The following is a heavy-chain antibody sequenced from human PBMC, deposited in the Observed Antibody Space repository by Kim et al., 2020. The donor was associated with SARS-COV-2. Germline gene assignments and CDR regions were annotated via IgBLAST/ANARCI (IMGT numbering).Heavy chain of an antibody. CDR2: VFYTGST. CDR3: AKHGVETSARYYFHS. Sequence: SETLSLTCAVSGASLSSRNSFWAWIRQPPGKGLEWIGTVFYTGSTYYNPSLESRVTLSVDTSRSQFSLKMKSVTDADTAIYYCAKHGVETSARYYFHSWG. J-gene: IGHJ5*01. CDR1: GASLSSRNSF. D-gene: IGHD3-10*01. V-gene: IGHV4-39*01.